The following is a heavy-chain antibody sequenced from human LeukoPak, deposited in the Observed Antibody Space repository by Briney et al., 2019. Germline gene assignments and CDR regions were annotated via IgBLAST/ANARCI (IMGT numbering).Heavy chain of an antibody. D-gene: IGHD3-22*01. CDR1: GFTFSSYA. V-gene: IGHV3-30-3*01. J-gene: IGHJ3*02. CDR3: AIPIYDSSGPYGDDAFDI. Sequence: PGRSLRLSCAASGFTFSSYAMHWVRQAPGKGLEWVAVISYDGSNKYYADSVKGRFTISRDNSKNTLYLQMNSLRAEDTAVYYCAIPIYDSSGPYGDDAFDIWGQGTMVTVSS. CDR2: ISYDGSNK.